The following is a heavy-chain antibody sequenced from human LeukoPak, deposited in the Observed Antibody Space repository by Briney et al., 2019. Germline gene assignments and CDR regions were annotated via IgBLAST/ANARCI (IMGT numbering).Heavy chain of an antibody. CDR2: IKEDGTET. CDR1: GFMFSSNW. D-gene: IGHD5-24*01. CDR3: AKEGRSLQTY. Sequence: PGGSLRLSCAASGFMFSSNWMSWVRLAPGKGLEWVANIKEDGTETYYVDSVKGRFTISRDNAKNPLYLQMNRLRVENTAVYYCAKEGRSLQTYWGQGTLVTVSS. J-gene: IGHJ4*02. V-gene: IGHV3-7*03.